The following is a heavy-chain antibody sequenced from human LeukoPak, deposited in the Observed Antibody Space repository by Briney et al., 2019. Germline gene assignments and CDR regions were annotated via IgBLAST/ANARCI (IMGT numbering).Heavy chain of an antibody. D-gene: IGHD3-22*01. CDR1: GYTFSSYY. V-gene: IGHV1-18*04. J-gene: IGHJ3*02. Sequence: ASVKVSCKASGYTFSSYYVHWVRQAPGQGLQWMGRISAYNGDTNYAQKLQGRVTLTTDTSTSTAYMELRSLRSDDTAVYYCARNWPDVFYYDSSHYVFDIWGQGTMVTVSS. CDR2: ISAYNGDT. CDR3: ARNWPDVFYYDSSHYVFDI.